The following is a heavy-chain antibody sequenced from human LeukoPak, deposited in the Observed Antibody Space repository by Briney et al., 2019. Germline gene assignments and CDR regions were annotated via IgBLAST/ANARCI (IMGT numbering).Heavy chain of an antibody. CDR1: GFTFSSYG. J-gene: IGHJ4*02. CDR2: IRYDGSNK. V-gene: IGHV3-30*02. Sequence: GGSLRLSCAASGFTFSSYGMHWVRQAPGKGLEWVAFIRYDGSNKYYADSVKGRFTISRDNSKNTLHLQMNSLRAEDTAVYYCAKGNVHDYGDYVLDYWGQGTLVTVSS. D-gene: IGHD4-17*01. CDR3: AKGNVHDYGDYVLDY.